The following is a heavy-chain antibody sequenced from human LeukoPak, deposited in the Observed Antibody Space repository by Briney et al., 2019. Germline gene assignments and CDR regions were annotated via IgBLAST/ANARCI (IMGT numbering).Heavy chain of an antibody. CDR3: ARVGSSGWSDAFDI. Sequence: SETLSLTCAVYGGSFSGYYWSWIRQPPGKGLEWIGEINHSGSTNYNPSLKSRVTISVDTSKNQFSLKLSSVTAADTAVYYCARVGSSGWSDAFDIWGQGTMVTVSS. CDR1: GGSFSGYY. D-gene: IGHD6-19*01. CDR2: INHSGST. V-gene: IGHV4-34*01. J-gene: IGHJ3*02.